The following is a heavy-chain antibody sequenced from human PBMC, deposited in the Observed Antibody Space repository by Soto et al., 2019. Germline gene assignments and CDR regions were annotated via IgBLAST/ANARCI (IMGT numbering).Heavy chain of an antibody. CDR1: GGAISSSSYY. V-gene: IGHV4-39*01. D-gene: IGHD1-26*01. Sequence: QLQLRESGPGLVKPSETLSLTCTVSGGAISSSSYYWGWIRQPPGKALEWIGSITYSGSTYYNPSLKSRVTIAVDTSKNQISLMLSSVTAADTAVYYCERRPGATVFGGLDYWGQRTLVTVSS. CDR2: ITYSGST. CDR3: ERRPGATVFGGLDY. J-gene: IGHJ4*02.